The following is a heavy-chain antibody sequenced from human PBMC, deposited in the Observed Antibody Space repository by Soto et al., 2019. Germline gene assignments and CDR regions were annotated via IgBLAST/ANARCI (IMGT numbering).Heavy chain of an antibody. V-gene: IGHV1-2*04. CDR2: INPNSGGT. D-gene: IGHD4-17*01. J-gene: IGHJ6*02. Sequence: ASVKVSCKASGYTFTGYYMHWVRQAPGQGLEWMGWINPNSGGTNYAQKFQGWVTMTRDTSISTAYMELSRLRSDDTAVYYCARDGDYGDYVGYYYGMDVWGQGTTVTVS. CDR1: GYTFTGYY. CDR3: ARDGDYGDYVGYYYGMDV.